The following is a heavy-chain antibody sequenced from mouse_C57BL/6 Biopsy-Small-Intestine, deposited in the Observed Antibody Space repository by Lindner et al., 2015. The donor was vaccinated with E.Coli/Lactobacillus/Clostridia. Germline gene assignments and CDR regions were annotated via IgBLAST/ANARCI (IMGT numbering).Heavy chain of an antibody. Sequence: VQLQESGAELVKPGASVKMSCKASGYTFTTYPIEWMKQNHGKSLEWIGNFHPYNDDTKYNEKFRGKATLTVEKSSNTVYLELSRLTSDDSAVYYCARGSNYDYAMDYWGQGTSVTVSS. CDR1: GYTFTTYP. J-gene: IGHJ4*01. CDR2: FHPYNDDT. V-gene: IGHV1-47*01. D-gene: IGHD2-5*01. CDR3: ARGSNYDYAMDY.